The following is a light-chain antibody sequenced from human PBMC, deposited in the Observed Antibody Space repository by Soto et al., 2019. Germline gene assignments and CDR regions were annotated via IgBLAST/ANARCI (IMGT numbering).Light chain of an antibody. CDR2: ASS. CDR1: QGIGTY. CDR3: QQVDSYPRP. Sequence: IQLTQSPSSLSASVGDRVTVTCRASQGIGTYLVWYQQKSGKAPTVLIYASSTLQTGVPSRFSGSGSGTAFSLTISSLHPEDVATYYCQQVDSYPRPFGQGTKVDIK. V-gene: IGKV1-9*01. J-gene: IGKJ1*01.